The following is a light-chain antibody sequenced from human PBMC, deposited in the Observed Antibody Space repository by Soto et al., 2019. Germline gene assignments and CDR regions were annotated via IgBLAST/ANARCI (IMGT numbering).Light chain of an antibody. Sequence: EIELTQSPGTLSLSPGERATLSCRASQSVKSIHLAWYQQKSGQAPRLLIFGASTRIYGIPDRFSGSGSGTDFTLTIDRLEPEDFAVYYCQHYGSSPWTFGQGTKVEIK. CDR1: QSVKSIH. CDR2: GAS. CDR3: QHYGSSPWT. V-gene: IGKV3-20*01. J-gene: IGKJ1*01.